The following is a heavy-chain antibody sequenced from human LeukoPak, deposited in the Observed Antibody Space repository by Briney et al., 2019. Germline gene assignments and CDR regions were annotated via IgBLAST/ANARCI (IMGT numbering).Heavy chain of an antibody. J-gene: IGHJ4*02. Sequence: GRSLRLSCAASGFTFSSYGMHWVRQAPGKGLEWVAVIWYDGSNKYYADSVKGRFTISRDSSKNTLYLQMNSLRAEDTAVYYCARDLWGSQLGGFDYWGQGTLVTVSS. CDR3: ARDLWGSQLGGFDY. V-gene: IGHV3-33*01. D-gene: IGHD3-16*01. CDR1: GFTFSSYG. CDR2: IWYDGSNK.